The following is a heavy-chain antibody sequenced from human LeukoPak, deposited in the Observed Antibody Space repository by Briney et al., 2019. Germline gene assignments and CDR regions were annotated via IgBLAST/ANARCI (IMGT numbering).Heavy chain of an antibody. D-gene: IGHD2-15*01. J-gene: IGHJ1*01. CDR2: INHSGST. CDR1: GGSFSGYH. CDR3: ARGIRNCSGGSCYFRAEYFQH. V-gene: IGHV4-34*01. Sequence: SETLSLTSAVYGGSFSGYHWSWIRHRPGRGLEWSGEINHSGSTNYKPSLKSRVTISVDTSKNQFSLKLSSVTAADTAVYYCARGIRNCSGGSCYFRAEYFQHWGQGTLVTVSS.